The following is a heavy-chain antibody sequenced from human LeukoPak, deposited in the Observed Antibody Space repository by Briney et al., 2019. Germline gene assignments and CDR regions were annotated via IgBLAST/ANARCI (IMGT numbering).Heavy chain of an antibody. Sequence: PGGSLRLSCAASGFTFSSYSMNWVRQAPGKGLEWVSYISSSSSTIYYADSVKGRFTISRDNAKNSLYLQMNSLRAEDTAVYYCARDLGIVVVPAAMGYWGQGTLVTVSS. CDR2: ISSSSSTI. D-gene: IGHD2-2*01. V-gene: IGHV3-48*01. J-gene: IGHJ4*02. CDR3: ARDLGIVVVPAAMGY. CDR1: GFTFSSYS.